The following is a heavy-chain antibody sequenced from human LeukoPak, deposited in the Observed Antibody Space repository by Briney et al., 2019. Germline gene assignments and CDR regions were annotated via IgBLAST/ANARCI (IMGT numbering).Heavy chain of an antibody. J-gene: IGHJ5*02. CDR2: IIPIFGTA. V-gene: IGHV1-69*05. CDR1: GGTFSSYA. Sequence: SVKVSCKASGGTFSSYAISWVRQAPGQGLEWMGGIIPIFGTANYAQKFQGRVTITTDESTSTAYMELSSLRSEDTAVYYCARALEPDYIAASFDPWGQGTLVTVSS. D-gene: IGHD6-6*01. CDR3: ARALEPDYIAASFDP.